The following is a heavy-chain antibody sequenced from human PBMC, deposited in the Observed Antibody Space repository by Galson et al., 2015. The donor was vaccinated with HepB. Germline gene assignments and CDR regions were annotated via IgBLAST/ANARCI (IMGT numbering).Heavy chain of an antibody. Sequence: SLRLSCAASGFTFSSYSMNWVRQAPGKGLEWVSSISSSSSYIYYADSVKGRFTISRDNAKNSLYLQMNSLRAEDTAVYYCAVLTVLRYFDWYNYGMDVWGQGTTVTVSS. D-gene: IGHD3-9*01. CDR1: GFTFSSYS. CDR2: ISSSSSYI. V-gene: IGHV3-21*01. CDR3: AVLTVLRYFDWYNYGMDV. J-gene: IGHJ6*02.